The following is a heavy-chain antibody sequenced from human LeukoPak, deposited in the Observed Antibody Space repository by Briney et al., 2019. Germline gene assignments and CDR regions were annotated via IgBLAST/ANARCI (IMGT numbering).Heavy chain of an antibody. CDR3: SKVGDGYNMDY. D-gene: IGHD3-3*01. V-gene: IGHV3-30*02. CDR2: IRYDGSKK. J-gene: IGHJ4*02. Sequence: GGSLRLSCAASGFTFSSYGMHWVRQAPGKGLEWVAFIRYDGSKKYYADSVKGRFTISRDNSKNTLYLQMNSLRAEDTAVYYCSKVGDGYNMDYWGQGTLVTVSS. CDR1: GFTFSSYG.